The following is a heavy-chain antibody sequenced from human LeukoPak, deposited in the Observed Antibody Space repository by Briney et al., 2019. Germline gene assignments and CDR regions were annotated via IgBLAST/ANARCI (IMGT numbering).Heavy chain of an antibody. CDR3: AKTSSSWPPHQTSFDY. CDR2: IIPIFGTA. V-gene: IGHV1-69*13. J-gene: IGHJ4*02. Sequence: GASVKVSCKASGGTFSSYAISWVRQAPGQGLEWMGGIIPIFGTANYAQKFQGRVTITADESTSTAYMELSSLRSEDTAVYYCAKTSSSWPPHQTSFDYWGQGTLVTVSS. D-gene: IGHD6-13*01. CDR1: GGTFSSYA.